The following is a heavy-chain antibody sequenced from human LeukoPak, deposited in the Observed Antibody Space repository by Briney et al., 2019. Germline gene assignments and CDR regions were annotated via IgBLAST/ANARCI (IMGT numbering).Heavy chain of an antibody. CDR1: GFAFSNAW. J-gene: IGHJ4*02. CDR2: IKSKTDGGTT. CDR3: TTDPELALIGY. V-gene: IGHV3-15*01. Sequence: GGSLRLSCAASGFAFSNAWMSWVRQAPGKGLEWVGRIKSKTDGGTTDYAAPVKGRFTISRDDSKNTLYLQMNSLKTEDTAVYYCTTDPELALIGYWGQGTLVTVSS.